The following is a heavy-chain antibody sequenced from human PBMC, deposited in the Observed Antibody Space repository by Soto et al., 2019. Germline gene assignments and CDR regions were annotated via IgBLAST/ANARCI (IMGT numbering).Heavy chain of an antibody. J-gene: IGHJ4*02. D-gene: IGHD2-15*01. CDR2: ISTYNGNT. V-gene: IGHV1-18*04. Sequence: QVHLVQSGAEVKKPGASVKVSCKASGYTFTTYGITWVRQAPGQGLEWMGWISTYNGNTNYEQKLQGRVTMTTDTLTSTAYMELRSLRSDDTAVYYCARRGAYCSGGPCYHFDYWGQGTLVTVSS. CDR1: GYTFTTYG. CDR3: ARRGAYCSGGPCYHFDY.